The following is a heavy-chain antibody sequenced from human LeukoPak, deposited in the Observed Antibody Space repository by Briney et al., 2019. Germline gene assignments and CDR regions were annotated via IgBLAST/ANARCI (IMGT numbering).Heavy chain of an antibody. CDR2: ISAYNGNT. CDR3: ARGRYDFRSGYQGDAFDI. J-gene: IGHJ3*02. Sequence: ASVKVSCKASGYTFTSYGISWVRQAPGQGLEWMGWISAYNGNTNYAQKLQGRVTMTTDTSTSTAYMELRSLRSDDTAVYYCARGRYDFRSGYQGDAFDIWGQGTMVTVSS. V-gene: IGHV1-18*01. CDR1: GYTFTSYG. D-gene: IGHD3-3*01.